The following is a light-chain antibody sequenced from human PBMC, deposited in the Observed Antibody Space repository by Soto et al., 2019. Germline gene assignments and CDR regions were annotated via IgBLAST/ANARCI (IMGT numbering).Light chain of an antibody. CDR3: QQFHSFPIT. V-gene: IGKV1-5*01. J-gene: IGKJ5*01. CDR2: DAS. Sequence: DIQMTQSHATLSASAGDRVIITCRASQSITIWLAWYQQKPGKAPKLLIYDASTLESGVPSRFSGSGSGTEITLTISSLQPDDFATYYCQQFHSFPITFGQGTRLEIK. CDR1: QSITIW.